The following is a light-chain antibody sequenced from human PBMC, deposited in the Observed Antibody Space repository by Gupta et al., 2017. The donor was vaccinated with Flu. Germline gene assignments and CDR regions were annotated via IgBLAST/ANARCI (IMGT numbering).Light chain of an antibody. CDR3: QSYDSSLSGSV. CDR1: SSNFGAGYD. J-gene: IGLJ3*02. Sequence: QSVLTQPPPVSGAAGQRLTPSCTGSSSNFGAGYDVHWYQLLPGTAPKLLIFGNNNRPSGVPDRFSGSKSGTSASLAITGLQAEDEAHYYCQSYDSSLSGSVFGGGTKLTVL. V-gene: IGLV1-40*01. CDR2: GNN.